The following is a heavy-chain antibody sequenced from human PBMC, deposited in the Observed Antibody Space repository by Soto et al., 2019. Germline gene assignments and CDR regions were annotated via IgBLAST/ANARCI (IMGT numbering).Heavy chain of an antibody. V-gene: IGHV4-31*03. D-gene: IGHD3-22*01. CDR3: PNSYYDSSAYSWFDY. Sequence: SETLSLTCTVSGGSISSGDYYWSWIRQHPGQGLEWIGYIYYSGSTYYNPSLASRVTISVDTSKDQFSLNLSSVTAADTAVYYCPNSYYDSSAYSWFDYWGQGTLVTVSS. J-gene: IGHJ4*02. CDR1: GGSISSGDYY. CDR2: IYYSGST.